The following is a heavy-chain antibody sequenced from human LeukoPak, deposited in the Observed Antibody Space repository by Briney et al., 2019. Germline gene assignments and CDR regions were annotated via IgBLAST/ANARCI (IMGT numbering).Heavy chain of an antibody. CDR2: IIPIFGTA. D-gene: IGHD2-2*01. V-gene: IGHV1-69*13. Sequence: SVKVSCKASGGTFSSYAISWVRQAPGQGLEWMGGIIPIFGTANYAQKFQGRVTITADESTSTAYMELSSLRSEDTAVYYCARSDCSSTSCLTTPLIDPWGQGTLVTVSS. J-gene: IGHJ5*02. CDR1: GGTFSSYA. CDR3: ARSDCSSTSCLTTPLIDP.